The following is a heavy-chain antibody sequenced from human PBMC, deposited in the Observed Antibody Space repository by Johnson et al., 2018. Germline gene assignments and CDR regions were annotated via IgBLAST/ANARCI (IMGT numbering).Heavy chain of an antibody. D-gene: IGHD2-15*01. CDR1: GGTFSSYA. J-gene: IGHJ6*02. Sequence: QVQLVESGAEVKKPGSSVKVSCKASGGTFSSYAISWVRQAPGQGLEWMGGIIPIFGTANYAQKFQGRVTITADESTSTAYMELSSLRSEDTAVYYCARHLGEGYWRGGSCYPYYYYYGMDVWGQGTTVTVSS. CDR2: IIPIFGTA. V-gene: IGHV1-69*01. CDR3: ARHLGEGYWRGGSCYPYYYYYGMDV.